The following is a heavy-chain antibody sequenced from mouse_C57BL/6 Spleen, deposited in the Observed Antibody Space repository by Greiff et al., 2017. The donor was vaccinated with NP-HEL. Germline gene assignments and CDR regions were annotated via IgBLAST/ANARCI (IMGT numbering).Heavy chain of an antibody. J-gene: IGHJ4*01. V-gene: IGHV1-61*01. CDR3: ARPHYYGSSYCYYAMDY. D-gene: IGHD1-1*01. CDR1: GYTFTSYW. Sequence: VQLQQSGAELVRPGSSVKLSCKASGYTFTSYWMDWVKQRPGQGLEWIGNIYPSDSETHYNQKFKDKAKLTVDKSSSTAYMQLSSLTSEDSAVYYWARPHYYGSSYCYYAMDYWGQGTSVTVSS. CDR2: IYPSDSET.